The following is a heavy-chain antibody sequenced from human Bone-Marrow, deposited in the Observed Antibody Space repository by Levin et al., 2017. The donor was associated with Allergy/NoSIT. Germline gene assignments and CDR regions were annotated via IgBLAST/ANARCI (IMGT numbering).Heavy chain of an antibody. Sequence: LSLPCAASGFTFRDHHMTWIRQAPGKGLEWVSYISKRSNDIKYADSVKGRFAISRDNAKNSLYLQMNSLRAEDTAVYYCARRTRDSSGFYYYFDDWGQGTLVTVSS. V-gene: IGHV3-11*03. CDR1: GFTFRDHH. D-gene: IGHD3-22*01. CDR3: ARRTRDSSGFYYYFDD. J-gene: IGHJ4*02. CDR2: ISKRSNDI.